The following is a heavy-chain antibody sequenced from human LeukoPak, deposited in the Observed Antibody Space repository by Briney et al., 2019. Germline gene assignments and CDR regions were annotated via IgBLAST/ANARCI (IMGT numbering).Heavy chain of an antibody. V-gene: IGHV4-34*01. J-gene: IGHJ6*02. Sequence: PSETLCLTCAVYGGSFSGYYWSWIRQPPGKGLEWIGEINHSGSTNYNPSLKSRVTISVDTSKNQFSLKLSSVTAADTAVYYCARGKYSSSSLSYYYYGMDVWGQGTTVTVSS. CDR2: INHSGST. CDR3: ARGKYSSSSLSYYYYGMDV. D-gene: IGHD6-6*01. CDR1: GGSFSGYY.